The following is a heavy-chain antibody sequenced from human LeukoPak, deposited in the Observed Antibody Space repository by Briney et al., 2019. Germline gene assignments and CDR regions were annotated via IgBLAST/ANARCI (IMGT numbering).Heavy chain of an antibody. V-gene: IGHV3-23*01. J-gene: IGHJ4*02. CDR3: ARGPGYSSSWYPRYFDY. CDR2: ISGSGGST. Sequence: GGSLRLSCAASGFTFSSYAMSWVRQAPGKGLEWVSGISGSGGSTYYADSAKGRFTISRDSAENSLYLQMNSLRDEDTAIYYCARGPGYSSSWYPRYFDYWGQGTQVTVSS. CDR1: GFTFSSYA. D-gene: IGHD6-13*01.